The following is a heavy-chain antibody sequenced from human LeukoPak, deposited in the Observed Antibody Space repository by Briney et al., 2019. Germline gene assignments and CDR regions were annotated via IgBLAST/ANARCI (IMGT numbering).Heavy chain of an antibody. CDR1: GYTITSYY. Sequence: ASVKVSCKASGYTITSYYMHWVRQAPGQGLEWMGIINPSGGSTSYAQKFQGRVTMTRDTSTSTVYMELSSLRSEDTAVYYCAREYGSGSQTAENWFDPWGQGTLVTVSS. J-gene: IGHJ5*02. V-gene: IGHV1-46*01. CDR3: AREYGSGSQTAENWFDP. D-gene: IGHD3-10*01. CDR2: INPSGGST.